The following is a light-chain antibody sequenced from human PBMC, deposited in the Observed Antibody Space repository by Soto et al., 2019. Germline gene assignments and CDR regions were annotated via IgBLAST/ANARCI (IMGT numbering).Light chain of an antibody. Sequence: DIVMTQSPDSLAVSLGERATINCKSSYSVLYRSDNKNYLAWYQVRPGQPPRLLIHWASTRGSGVPERFSGSGSGTDFTLTISRLQAEDVAVYFCQQYFTTPWTFGLGTRLEI. CDR2: WAS. CDR3: QQYFTTPWT. CDR1: YSVLYRSDNKNY. V-gene: IGKV4-1*01. J-gene: IGKJ2*01.